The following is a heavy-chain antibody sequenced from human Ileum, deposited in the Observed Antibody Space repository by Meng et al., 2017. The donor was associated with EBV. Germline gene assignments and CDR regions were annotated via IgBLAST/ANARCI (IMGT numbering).Heavy chain of an antibody. V-gene: IGHV3-74*01. D-gene: IGHD2-2*01. J-gene: IGHJ4*02. CDR2: ICHDGTNT. CDR1: CVPCSCVM. Sequence: EVRLVELGVSVPQLGGPLGLSCSAFCVPCSCVMRSWYRQGPGQGLLWYSRICHDGTNTIYAHSVKSRFTVSRDNSKNPLYVQMNNVRAEDTAVYYCTTDTRFRIDSWGQGTLVTVSS. CDR3: TTDTRFRIDS.